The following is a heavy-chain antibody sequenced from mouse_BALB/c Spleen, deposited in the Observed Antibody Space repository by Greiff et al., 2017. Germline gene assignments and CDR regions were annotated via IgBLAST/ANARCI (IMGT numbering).Heavy chain of an antibody. CDR1: GFTFSSYG. CDR3: ARDGYAPYYAMDY. V-gene: IGHV5-6-3*01. J-gene: IGHJ4*01. CDR2: INSNGGST. D-gene: IGHD2-2*01. Sequence: EVQVVESGGGLVQPGGSLKLSCAASGFTFSSYGMSWVRQTPDKRLELVATINSNGGSTYYPDSVKGRFTISRDNAKNTLYPQMSSLKSEDTAMYYCARDGYAPYYAMDYWGQGTSVTVSS.